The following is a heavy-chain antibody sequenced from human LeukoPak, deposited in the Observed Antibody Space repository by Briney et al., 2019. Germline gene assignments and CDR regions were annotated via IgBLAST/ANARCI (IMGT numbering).Heavy chain of an antibody. V-gene: IGHV3-48*03. Sequence: GGSLRLSCAASGFTFSTYDMNWVRQAPGKGLEWVSHISTTGTTVYYADAVKGRFTISRDNAKNSLYLQMNSLRAEDTAVYYCARLYSSSSGKAFDIWGQGTMVTVSS. CDR1: GFTFSTYD. D-gene: IGHD6-6*01. CDR3: ARLYSSSSGKAFDI. J-gene: IGHJ3*02. CDR2: ISTTGTTV.